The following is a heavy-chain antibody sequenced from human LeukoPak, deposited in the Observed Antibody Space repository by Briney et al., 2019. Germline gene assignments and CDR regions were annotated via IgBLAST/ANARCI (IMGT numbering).Heavy chain of an antibody. Sequence: ASVTVSCKASGYTFTSYAMNWVRQAPGQGLEWMGWINTNTGNPTYAQGFTGRFVFSLDTSVSTAYLQISSLKAEDTAVYYCARDATIVLLWFGELVPENWFDPWGQGTLVTVSS. CDR3: ARDATIVLLWFGELVPENWFDP. J-gene: IGHJ5*02. CDR1: GYTFTSYA. CDR2: INTNTGNP. D-gene: IGHD3-10*01. V-gene: IGHV7-4-1*02.